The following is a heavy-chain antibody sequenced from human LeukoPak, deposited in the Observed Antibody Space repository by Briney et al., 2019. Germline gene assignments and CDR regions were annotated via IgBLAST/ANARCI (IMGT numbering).Heavy chain of an antibody. D-gene: IGHD3-10*01. CDR3: ARGRSYYYGSGSYYTVYGMDV. CDR2: INHSGST. V-gene: IGHV4-34*01. CDR1: GGSFSGYY. J-gene: IGHJ6*02. Sequence: SETLSLTCAVYGGSFSGYYWSWIRQPPGKGLEWIGEINHSGSTHYNPSLKSRVTISVDTSKNQFSLKLSSVTAADTAVYYCARGRSYYYGSGSYYTVYGMDVWGQGTTVTVSS.